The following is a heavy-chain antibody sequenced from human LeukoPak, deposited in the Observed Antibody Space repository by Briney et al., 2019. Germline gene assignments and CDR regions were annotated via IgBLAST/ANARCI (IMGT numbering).Heavy chain of an antibody. CDR1: GVSISSSNW. CDR3: ACKTTTAVGTFDY. J-gene: IGHJ4*02. CDR2: IHHSGST. D-gene: IGHD6-13*01. V-gene: IGHV4-4*02. Sequence: RTSGTLSLTCAVSGVSISSSNWWSWVRQPPGQGLAWIGEIHHSGSTNSNPSLKSRVTISVDKSKNQFSLKLSSVTVADTALYYCACKTTTAVGTFDYWGQGTQVTVSS.